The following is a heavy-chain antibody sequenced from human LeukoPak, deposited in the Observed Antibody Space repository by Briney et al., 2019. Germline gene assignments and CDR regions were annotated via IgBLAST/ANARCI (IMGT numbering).Heavy chain of an antibody. V-gene: IGHV1-8*01. Sequence: ASVKVSCKASGYTFTTHDINWVRQATGQGLEWLGWMSPNSGDTGYAQKFQGRVTMTSDSSISTADMGLSSLRSEDTAIYYCVRTPPNWGFDYWGQGTLVTVSS. CDR2: MSPNSGDT. D-gene: IGHD7-27*01. CDR3: VRTPPNWGFDY. J-gene: IGHJ4*02. CDR1: GYTFTTHD.